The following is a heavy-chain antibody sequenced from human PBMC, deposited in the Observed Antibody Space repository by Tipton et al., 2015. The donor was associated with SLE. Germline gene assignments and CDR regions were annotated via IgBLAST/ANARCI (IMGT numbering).Heavy chain of an antibody. Sequence: QLVQSGAEVKEPGASVRVSCKASGYTFSSFGITWVRQAPGQGPEWMGWISGHTGNTKYAERLQGRVTMTTDTSTRTAYMELRSLRSDDTAVYYCALRWPDTWTTVYWGQGTLVTVSS. CDR2: ISGHTGNT. D-gene: IGHD5-12*01. CDR3: ALRWPDTWTTVY. J-gene: IGHJ4*02. CDR1: GYTFSSFG. V-gene: IGHV1-18*01.